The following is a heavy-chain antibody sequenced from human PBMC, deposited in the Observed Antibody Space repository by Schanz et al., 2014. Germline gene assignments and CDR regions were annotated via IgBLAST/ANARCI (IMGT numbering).Heavy chain of an antibody. J-gene: IGHJ4*02. CDR1: GGSFSGYY. V-gene: IGHV4-34*01. Sequence: QVQLQQWGAGLLKPSETLSLTCGVFGGSFSGYYWSWIRQPPGKGLEWIGEIYHTGSTNYNPSLKSRVTISVDTSNNQFSLKLTSVTAADTAVYYCARDRGYCSGGSCLTFDYWGQGTLVTVSS. D-gene: IGHD2-15*01. CDR3: ARDRGYCSGGSCLTFDY. CDR2: IYHTGST.